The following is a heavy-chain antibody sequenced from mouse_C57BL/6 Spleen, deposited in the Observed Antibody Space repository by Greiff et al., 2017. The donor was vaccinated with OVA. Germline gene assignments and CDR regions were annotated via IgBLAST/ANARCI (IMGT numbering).Heavy chain of an antibody. CDR1: GYTFTDYE. CDR2: IDPETGGT. J-gene: IGHJ3*01. V-gene: IGHV1-15*01. CDR3: TRGGNSAWFAY. Sequence: QVQLQQSGAELVRPGASVTLSCKASGYTFTDYEMHWVKRTPVHGLEWIGAIDPETGGTAYNQKFKGKAILTADKSSSTAYMELRSLTSEDSAVYYCTRGGNSAWFAYWGQGTLVTVSA. D-gene: IGHD2-1*01.